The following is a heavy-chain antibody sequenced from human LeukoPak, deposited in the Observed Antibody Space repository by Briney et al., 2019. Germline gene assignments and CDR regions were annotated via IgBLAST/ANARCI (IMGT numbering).Heavy chain of an antibody. Sequence: GGSLRLSCAASGFTFSSYWMSWVRQAPGKGLEWVANIKQDGGEKYYVDSVKGRFTISRDNSKNTLYLQMNSLRAEDPAVYYCAKGGFGGTLPTWTSSIAAHYFDYWGQGTLVTVSS. D-gene: IGHD6-6*01. CDR2: IKQDGGEK. CDR3: AKGGFGGTLPTWTSSIAAHYFDY. V-gene: IGHV3-7*01. J-gene: IGHJ4*02. CDR1: GFTFSSYW.